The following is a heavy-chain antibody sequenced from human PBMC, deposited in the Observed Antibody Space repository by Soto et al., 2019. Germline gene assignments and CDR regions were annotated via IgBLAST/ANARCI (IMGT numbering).Heavy chain of an antibody. Sequence: GESLKISCAASGFTFSNAWMSWVRQAPGKGLEWVGRIKSKTDGGTTDYLAPGKCRFTILRDDSKNTMYLQMNSLKTEDAAVYDCTTAQVTTLTYYYYYYMDVWGKGTTVTVSS. V-gene: IGHV3-15*01. CDR2: IKSKTDGGTT. D-gene: IGHD4-17*01. CDR1: GFTFSNAW. CDR3: TTAQVTTLTYYYYYYMDV. J-gene: IGHJ6*03.